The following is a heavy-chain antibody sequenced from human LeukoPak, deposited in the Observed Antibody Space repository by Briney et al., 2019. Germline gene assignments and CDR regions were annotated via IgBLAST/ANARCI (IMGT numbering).Heavy chain of an antibody. D-gene: IGHD1-1*01. Sequence: PGGSLRLSCAASVDTFSTYWMHWARQPPGEGLVWVPRINSDGSSTSYADSVKGRSTVSRNNAKNTLYLQMNSLRAEDTAVYYCARSWYRSFDIWGQGTMVTVSS. V-gene: IGHV3-74*01. CDR2: INSDGSST. CDR3: ARSWYRSFDI. J-gene: IGHJ3*02. CDR1: VDTFSTYW.